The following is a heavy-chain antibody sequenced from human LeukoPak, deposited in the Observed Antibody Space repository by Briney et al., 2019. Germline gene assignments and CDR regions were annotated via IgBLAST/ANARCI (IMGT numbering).Heavy chain of an antibody. CDR1: GGSISSSSYY. CDR3: ARDSSAIVVVPAAIPVWFDP. J-gene: IGHJ5*02. Sequence: SETLSLTCTVSGGSISSSSYYWGWIRQPPGKGLEWIGSIYYSGSTNYNPSLKSRVTMSVDTSKNQFSLKLSSVTAADTAVYYCARDSSAIVVVPAAIPVWFDPWGQGTLVTVSS. CDR2: IYYSGST. V-gene: IGHV4-39*07. D-gene: IGHD2-2*01.